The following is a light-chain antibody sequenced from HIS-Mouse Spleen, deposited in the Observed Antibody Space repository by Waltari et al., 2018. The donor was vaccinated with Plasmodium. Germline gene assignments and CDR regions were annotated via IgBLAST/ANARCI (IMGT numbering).Light chain of an antibody. CDR2: EGS. CDR1: SSDVGRYNL. V-gene: IGLV2-23*03. CDR3: CSYAGSSTFVV. Sequence: QSALTQPASVSGSPGQSLTISCTGTSSDVGRYNLVSWYQQHPGKAPKLMIYEGSKRPSGVSKRFSGSKSGNTASLTISGLQAEDEADYYCCSYAGSSTFVVFGGGTKLTVL. J-gene: IGLJ2*01.